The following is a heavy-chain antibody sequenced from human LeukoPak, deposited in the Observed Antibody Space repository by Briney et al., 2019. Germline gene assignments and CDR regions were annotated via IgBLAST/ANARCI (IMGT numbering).Heavy chain of an antibody. CDR2: IYYSGST. CDR1: GGSISSSSYY. D-gene: IGHD1-26*01. CDR3: ARSIVGASYYFDY. Sequence: SETLSLTCTVSGGSISSSSYYWGWIRQPPGKGLEWIGSIYYSGSTYYNPSLKSRVTISVDTSKNQFSLKLSSVTAADTAVYYCARSIVGASYYFDYWGQGTLFTVSS. V-gene: IGHV4-39*01. J-gene: IGHJ4*02.